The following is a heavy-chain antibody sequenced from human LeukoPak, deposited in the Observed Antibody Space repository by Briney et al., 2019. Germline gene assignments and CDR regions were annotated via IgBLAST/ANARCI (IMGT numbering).Heavy chain of an antibody. Sequence: GGSLRLPCAASGFTFSSYSMNWVRQAPGKGLEWVSSISSSSSYIYYADSVKGRFTISRDNAKNSLYLQMNSLRAEDTAVYYCVRAYLTGVDAFDVWGQGTMVTVSS. CDR3: VRAYLTGVDAFDV. V-gene: IGHV3-21*01. J-gene: IGHJ3*01. CDR1: GFTFSSYS. CDR2: ISSSSSYI. D-gene: IGHD2-8*01.